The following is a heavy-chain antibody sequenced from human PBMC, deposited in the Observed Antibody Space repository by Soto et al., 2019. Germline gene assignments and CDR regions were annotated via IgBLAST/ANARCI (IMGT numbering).Heavy chain of an antibody. CDR2: IYHSGST. CDR1: GGSISSGGYS. V-gene: IGHV4-30-2*01. J-gene: IGHJ6*02. Sequence: SETLSLTCAVSGGSISSGGYSWSWIRQPPGKGLEWIGYIYHSGSTYYNPSLKSRVTISVDRSKNQFSLKLSSVTAADTAMYYCARDGDSSGYYGAPGGMDVWGQGTTVTVSS. D-gene: IGHD3-22*01. CDR3: ARDGDSSGYYGAPGGMDV.